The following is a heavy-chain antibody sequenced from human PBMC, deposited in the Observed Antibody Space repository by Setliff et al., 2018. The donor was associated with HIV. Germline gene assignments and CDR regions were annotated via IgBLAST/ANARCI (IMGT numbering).Heavy chain of an antibody. V-gene: IGHV4-39*02. CDR2: IYYTGFA. D-gene: IGHD1-1*01. CDR1: GDSISSGSYF. J-gene: IGHJ4*02. Sequence: SETLSLTCSVSGDSISSGSYFWGWIRQTPGKGLEWIGNIYYTGFAYYNPSLKSRVTISLDTSKTHFFLNLTSVTDADTAVYFCTREGRGDPAMATTRIDYWGQGRLVTVSS. CDR3: TREGRGDPAMATTRIDY.